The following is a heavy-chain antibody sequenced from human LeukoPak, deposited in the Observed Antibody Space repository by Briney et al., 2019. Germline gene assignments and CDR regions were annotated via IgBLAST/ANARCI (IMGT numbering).Heavy chain of an antibody. CDR2: ISWDGGST. V-gene: IGHV3-43D*03. Sequence: PGGSLRLSCAASGFTFDDYAMHWVRQAPGKGLEWVSLISWDGGSTYYADSVKGRFTISRDNSKNSLYLQMNSLRAEDTALYYCAKDMVRGYDPRVGFDYWGQGTLVTVSS. D-gene: IGHD5-12*01. CDR3: AKDMVRGYDPRVGFDY. CDR1: GFTFDDYA. J-gene: IGHJ4*02.